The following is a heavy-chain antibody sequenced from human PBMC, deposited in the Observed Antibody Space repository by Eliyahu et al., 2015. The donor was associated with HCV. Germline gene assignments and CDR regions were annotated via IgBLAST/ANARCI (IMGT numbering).Heavy chain of an antibody. V-gene: IGHV3-23*01. CDR3: AKGRQSYGSAYYFDY. CDR2: ISGGGGTT. Sequence: EVQLLESGGGLVQPGGSLRLSCAASGFTFSNYAMTWVRQAPGKGLEWVSTISGGGGTTYYADSVRGRFTISRDNSKNTLYLQVNSLRAEDTAVYYCAKGRQSYGSAYYFDYWGQGTLVTVSS. J-gene: IGHJ4*02. D-gene: IGHD3-10*01. CDR1: GFTFSNYA.